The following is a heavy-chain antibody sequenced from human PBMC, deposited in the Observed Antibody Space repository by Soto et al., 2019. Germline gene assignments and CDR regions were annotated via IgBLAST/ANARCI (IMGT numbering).Heavy chain of an antibody. CDR1: GGSVSNFY. V-gene: IGHV4-4*07. Sequence: PSETLSLTCTVSGGSVSNFYWNWIRQPAGMRLEWIGRIYTSGSTNYNPSLRSRVTMSIDTSRNQFSLKLNSVTAADTAVYYCARSSHKESWFDPWGQGTLVTVSS. D-gene: IGHD6-13*01. CDR2: IYTSGST. J-gene: IGHJ5*02. CDR3: ARSSHKESWFDP.